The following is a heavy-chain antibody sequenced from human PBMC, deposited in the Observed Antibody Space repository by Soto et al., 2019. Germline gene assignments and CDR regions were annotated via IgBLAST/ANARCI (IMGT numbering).Heavy chain of an antibody. CDR3: ARDSWVGFDY. Sequence: EVQLVESGGGLIQPGGSLRLSCAVSGFTVSSNYMSWVRQAPGKGLEWVSVIYSGGTTYYADSVKGRFTISRDNSENTPSLQMNSLSAEATAVYYCARDSWVGFDYWGQGTLVTVSS. V-gene: IGHV3-53*01. D-gene: IGHD2-15*01. J-gene: IGHJ4*02. CDR1: GFTVSSNY. CDR2: IYSGGTT.